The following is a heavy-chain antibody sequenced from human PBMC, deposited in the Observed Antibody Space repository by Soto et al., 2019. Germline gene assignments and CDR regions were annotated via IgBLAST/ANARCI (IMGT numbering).Heavy chain of an antibody. CDR1: GYTFTSYY. CDR2: INPSGGST. V-gene: IGHV1-46*01. Sequence: ASVKVSCKASGYTFTSYYMHWVRQAPGQGLEWMGIINPSGGSTSYAQKFQGRVTMTRDTSTSTVYMELSSLRSEDTAVYYCARDPLEIPVRGPSGRPWFDPWDQGTLVTVSS. D-gene: IGHD6-25*01. CDR3: ARDPLEIPVRGPSGRPWFDP. J-gene: IGHJ5*02.